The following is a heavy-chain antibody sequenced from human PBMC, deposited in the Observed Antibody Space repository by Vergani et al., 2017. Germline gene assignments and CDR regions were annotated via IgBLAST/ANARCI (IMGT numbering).Heavy chain of an antibody. D-gene: IGHD2-21*02. J-gene: IGHJ6*02. V-gene: IGHV3-49*03. CDR2: IRSKPYGGTT. Sequence: EVQLVESGGGLVQPGRSLRLSCTASVFTFGDYAMSWFRQAPGKGLECVGFIRSKPYGGTTEYAASVKGRFTISRDDSKSIAYLQMNSLKTEDTAVYYCTRDAVTIGDHIVVVTAPPGYYYYYYGMDVWGQGTTVTVSS. CDR3: TRDAVTIGDHIVVVTAPPGYYYYYYGMDV. CDR1: VFTFGDYA.